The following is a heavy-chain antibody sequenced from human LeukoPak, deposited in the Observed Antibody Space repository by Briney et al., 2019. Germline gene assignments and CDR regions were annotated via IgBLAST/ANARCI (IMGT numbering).Heavy chain of an antibody. J-gene: IGHJ3*02. CDR2: INLKSGGT. CDR1: GYTFNSYG. V-gene: IGHV1-2*02. Sequence: VASVKVSCKASGYTFNSYGFNWVRQAPGQGLEWMGLINLKSGGTIYAQNFQGRVTMTRDTSISTVYMELARLRSDDTAVYYCARDRGIPGPGNAFDIWGQGTMVTVSS. D-gene: IGHD6-13*01. CDR3: ARDRGIPGPGNAFDI.